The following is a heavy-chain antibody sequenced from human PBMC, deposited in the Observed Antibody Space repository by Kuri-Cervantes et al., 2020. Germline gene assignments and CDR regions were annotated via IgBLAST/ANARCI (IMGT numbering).Heavy chain of an antibody. CDR3: ARAPYCSGGSCYYKPGRPNYYYMDV. J-gene: IGHJ6*03. CDR2: ISAYNGNT. D-gene: IGHD2-15*01. CDR1: GYTFTSYG. Sequence: ASVKVSCKASGYTFTSYGISWVRQAPGQGLEWMGWISAYNGNTNYAQKLQGRVTMTRDTSTSTVYMELSSLRSEDTAVYYCARAPYCSGGSCYYKPGRPNYYYMDVWGKGTTVTVSS. V-gene: IGHV1-18*01.